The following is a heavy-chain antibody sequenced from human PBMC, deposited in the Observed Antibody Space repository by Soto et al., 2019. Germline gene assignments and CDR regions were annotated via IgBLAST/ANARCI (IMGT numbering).Heavy chain of an antibody. Sequence: GASVKVSCKVSGYTLTELSMHWVRQAPGKGLEWMGGFDPEDGETIYAQKFQGRVTMTKDTSTDTAYMELSSLRSEDTAVYYCERVGEGYFGSCGESDYYYYXIDCWAKRTTVTVSS. J-gene: IGHJ6*03. CDR3: ERVGEGYFGSCGESDYYYYXIDC. D-gene: IGHD3-10*01. V-gene: IGHV1-24*01. CDR1: GYTLTELS. CDR2: FDPEDGET.